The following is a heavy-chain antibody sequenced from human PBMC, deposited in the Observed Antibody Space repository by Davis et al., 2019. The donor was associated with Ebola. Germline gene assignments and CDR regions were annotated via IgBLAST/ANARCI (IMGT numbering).Heavy chain of an antibody. CDR1: GGSFSGYY. CDR2: INHSGST. V-gene: IGHV4-34*01. CDR3: ARVWNYVWFDP. Sequence: SETLSLTCAVYGGSFSGYYWSWIRQPPGKGLEWIGEINHSGSTNYNPSLKSRVTISVDPSKNQFSLKLSSVTAADTAVYYCARVWNYVWFDPWGQGTLVTVSS. D-gene: IGHD1-7*01. J-gene: IGHJ5*02.